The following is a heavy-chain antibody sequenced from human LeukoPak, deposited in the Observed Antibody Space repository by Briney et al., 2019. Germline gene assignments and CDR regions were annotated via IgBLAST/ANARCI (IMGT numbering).Heavy chain of an antibody. D-gene: IGHD3-10*01. J-gene: IGHJ4*02. Sequence: GRSLRLSCAASGFSFDTYAMHWVRPAPGQGLELVALIWHDGSNKFYPYSVRGQFTISRHNSKNVVYLQLNDLRPDDTAVYYCARESFGSGSDPDFWGQGTLVTVSS. CDR2: IWHDGSNK. V-gene: IGHV3-33*01. CDR1: GFSFDTYA. CDR3: ARESFGSGSDPDF.